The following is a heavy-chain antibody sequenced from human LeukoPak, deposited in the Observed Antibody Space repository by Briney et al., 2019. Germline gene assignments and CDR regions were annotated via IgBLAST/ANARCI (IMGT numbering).Heavy chain of an antibody. CDR2: ISSSGSTI. J-gene: IGHJ4*02. Sequence: PGGSLRLSCAASGFTFSDYYMSWIRQAPGKGLEWVSYISSSGSTIYYADSVKGRFTISRDNAKNSLYLQMNSLRAEDTAVYYCARAQDIAAAGTNFDYWGQGTLVTVSS. V-gene: IGHV3-11*01. CDR1: GFTFSDYY. CDR3: ARAQDIAAAGTNFDY. D-gene: IGHD6-13*01.